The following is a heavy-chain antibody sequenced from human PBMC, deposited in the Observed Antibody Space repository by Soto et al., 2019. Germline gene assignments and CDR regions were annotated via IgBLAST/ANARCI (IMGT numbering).Heavy chain of an antibody. J-gene: IGHJ4*02. D-gene: IGHD2-15*01. Sequence: QVQLQQWGAGLLKPSETLSLTCAVYGGSFSGYYWSWIRQPPVKGLAWIGEINHSGSTNYNPSLKSRVTISVDTSQNQFSLQLRSVTAADTAVYYCARVVGGGSCYSCCYFDYCGQGTLVTVSS. V-gene: IGHV4-34*01. CDR3: ARVVGGGSCYSCCYFDY. CDR2: INHSGST. CDR1: GGSFSGYY.